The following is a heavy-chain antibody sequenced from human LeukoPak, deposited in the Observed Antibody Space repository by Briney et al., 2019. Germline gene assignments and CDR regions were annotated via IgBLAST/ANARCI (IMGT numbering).Heavy chain of an antibody. D-gene: IGHD6-13*01. CDR2: ISSSSSYI. CDR3: ARLEAAVFDY. CDR1: GFTFSSYS. Sequence: KSGGSLRLSCAASGFTFSSYSMNWVRQAPGKGLEWVSSISSSSSYIYYADSVKGRFTISRDNAKNSLYLQMNSLRAEDTAVYYCARLEAAVFDYWGQGTLVTVSS. J-gene: IGHJ4*02. V-gene: IGHV3-21*01.